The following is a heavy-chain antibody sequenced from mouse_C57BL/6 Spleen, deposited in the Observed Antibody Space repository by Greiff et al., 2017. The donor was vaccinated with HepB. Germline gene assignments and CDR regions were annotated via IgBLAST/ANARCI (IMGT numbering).Heavy chain of an antibody. CDR1: GYTFTSYW. D-gene: IGHD1-1*01. V-gene: IGHV1-69*01. CDR2: IDPSDSYT. CDR3: ARRELATVVSFDY. J-gene: IGHJ2*01. Sequence: QVQLQQPGAELVMPGASVKLSCKASGYTFTSYWMHWVKQRPGQGLEWIGEIDPSDSYTNYNQKFKGKSTLTVDKSSSTAYMQLSSLTSEDSAVYYCARRELATVVSFDYWGQGTTLTVSS.